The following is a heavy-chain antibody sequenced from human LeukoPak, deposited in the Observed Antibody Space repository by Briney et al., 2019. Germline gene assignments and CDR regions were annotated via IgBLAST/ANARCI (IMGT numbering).Heavy chain of an antibody. J-gene: IGHJ6*03. V-gene: IGHV3-20*04. CDR2: SNWNGGST. CDR1: GFTFDDYG. Sequence: GGSLRLSCAASGFTFDDYGMSWVRQAPGKRLEWGSGSNWNGGSTGYADSVKGRFTISRDNAKNSLYLQMNSLRAEDTALYYCARASRCSSTSCPGSYYYYYMDVWGKGTTVTVSS. D-gene: IGHD2-2*01. CDR3: ARASRCSSTSCPGSYYYYYMDV.